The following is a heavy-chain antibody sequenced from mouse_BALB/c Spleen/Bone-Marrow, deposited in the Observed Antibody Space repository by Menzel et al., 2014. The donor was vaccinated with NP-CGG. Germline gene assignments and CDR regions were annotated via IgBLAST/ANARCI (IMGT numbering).Heavy chain of an antibody. V-gene: IGHV5-4*02. CDR3: ARDYCGSSYPFDY. CDR1: GFTFSDYY. D-gene: IGHD1-1*01. Sequence: EVKLVESGGGLVKPGGSLKLSCAASGFTFSDYYMYWVRQTPEKRLEWVATISDGGSYTYYPDSVKGRFTISRDNAKNNLYLQMSSLKSEDTAMYYCARDYCGSSYPFDYWGQGTTLTVSS. CDR2: ISDGGSYT. J-gene: IGHJ2*01.